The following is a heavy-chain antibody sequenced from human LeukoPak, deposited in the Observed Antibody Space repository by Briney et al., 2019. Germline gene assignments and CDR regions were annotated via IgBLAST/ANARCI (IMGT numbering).Heavy chain of an antibody. V-gene: IGHV1-8*01. CDR2: MNPNSGNT. D-gene: IGHD6-13*01. J-gene: IGHJ6*02. CDR1: GYTFTSYD. Sequence: ASVKVSCKASGYTFTSYDINWVRQATGQGLEWMGWMNPNSGNTGYAQKFQGRVTMTRDTSISTAYMELSRLRSDDTAVYYCASTGDSSSWYYYYYGMDVWGQGTTVTVSS. CDR3: ASTGDSSSWYYYYYGMDV.